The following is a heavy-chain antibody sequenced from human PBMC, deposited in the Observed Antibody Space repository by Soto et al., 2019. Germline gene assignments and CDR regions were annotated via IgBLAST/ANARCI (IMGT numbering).Heavy chain of an antibody. CDR2: ILHNGDT. J-gene: IGHJ4*02. V-gene: IGHV4-31*03. CDR1: GGPFSGGGYY. D-gene: IGHD4-17*01. CDR3: ARGDSTVSSVFDY. Sequence: SENLSLTCTVSGGPFSGGGYYWGWDRQAPGKGLEWMGYILHNGDTYYNPSLESRITISNDTSKMPFSLNLSSVTDADTAVYYCARGDSTVSSVFDYWGQGMLVTVSS.